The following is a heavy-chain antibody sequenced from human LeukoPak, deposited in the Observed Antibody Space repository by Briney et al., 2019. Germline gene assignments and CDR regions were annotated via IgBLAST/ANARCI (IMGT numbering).Heavy chain of an antibody. J-gene: IGHJ6*02. CDR1: GFTFSSYS. V-gene: IGHV3-21*01. CDR2: ISSSSSYI. Sequence: PGGSLRLSCAASGFTFSSYSMNWVRQAPGKGLEWVSSISSSSSYIYYADSVKGRFTISRDNAKNSLYLQMNSLRAEDTAVYYCAREEPQLVLYYGMDVWGQGTTVTVSS. D-gene: IGHD6-13*01. CDR3: AREEPQLVLYYGMDV.